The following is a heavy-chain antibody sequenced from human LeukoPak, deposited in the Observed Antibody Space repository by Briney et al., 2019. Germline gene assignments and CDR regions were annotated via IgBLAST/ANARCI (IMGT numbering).Heavy chain of an antibody. CDR1: GYTLTGFY. CDR2: INPNSGDT. V-gene: IGHV1-2*02. D-gene: IGHD5-24*01. Sequence: ASVKVSCKASGYTLTGFYMHWVRQAPGQGLEWMGWINPNSGDTNYAQKFQGRVAMTRDTSISTAYMELSRLRSDDTAVYYCAIRRDGYNFGYWGQGTLVTVSS. CDR3: AIRRDGYNFGY. J-gene: IGHJ4*02.